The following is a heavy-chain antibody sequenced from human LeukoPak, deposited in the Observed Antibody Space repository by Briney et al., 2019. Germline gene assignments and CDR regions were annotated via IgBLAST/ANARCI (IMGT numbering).Heavy chain of an antibody. V-gene: IGHV4-31*03. CDR1: GGSISGGGHY. CDR3: ARGSAMVRGVPRR. CDR2: IYSSGST. D-gene: IGHD3-10*01. Sequence: TPSQTLSLTCTVPGGSISGGGHYWSWIRQHPGKGLEWIGYIYSSGSTNYNPSLKSRVIISLDTSKNQFSLKLNSVTAADTAVYYCARGSAMVRGVPRRWGQGTLVTVSS. J-gene: IGHJ4*02.